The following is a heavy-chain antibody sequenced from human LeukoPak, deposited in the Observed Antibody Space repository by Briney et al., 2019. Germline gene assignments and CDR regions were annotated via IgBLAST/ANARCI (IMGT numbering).Heavy chain of an antibody. D-gene: IGHD3-10*01. CDR2: ISAYNGNT. CDR1: GYTFTSYG. V-gene: IGHV1-18*01. CDR3: ASLRYYGSGSYYEGGWFDH. Sequence: ASVKVSCKASGYTFTSYGISWVRQAPGQGLEWMGWISAYNGNTNYAQKLQGRVTMTTDTSTSTAYMELRSLRSDDTAVYYCASLRYYGSGSYYEGGWFDHWGQGTLVTVSS. J-gene: IGHJ5*02.